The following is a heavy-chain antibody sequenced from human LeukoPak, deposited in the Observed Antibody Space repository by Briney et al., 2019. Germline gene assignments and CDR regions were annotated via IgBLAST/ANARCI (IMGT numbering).Heavy chain of an antibody. J-gene: IGHJ3*02. Sequence: ASVKVSCKAFGYKLTDNWIHWVRQAPGQGLEFMGWINTYNGNPTYAQAFIGRFVFSVDTSASTAYLQISSLKTEDTAVYYCASMGANGFDIWGQGTTVTVAS. D-gene: IGHD3-16*01. CDR1: GYKLTDNW. V-gene: IGHV7-4-1*02. CDR2: INTYNGNP. CDR3: ASMGANGFDI.